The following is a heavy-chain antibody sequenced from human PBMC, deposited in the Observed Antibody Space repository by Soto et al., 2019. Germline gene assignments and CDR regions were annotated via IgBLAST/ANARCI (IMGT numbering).Heavy chain of an antibody. CDR2: IKIKTDGGTT. J-gene: IGHJ6*02. CDR1: GFTFSNAW. V-gene: IGHV3-15*01. CDR3: TTDSPPMDV. Sequence: EVQLVESGGGLVKPGGSLRLSCAASGFTFSNAWMSWVRQAPGKGLERVCRIKIKTDGGTTDYAAPVKCRFTISRDDSKNTLYLQMNSLKTEDTAVYYCTTDSPPMDVWGQGTTVTVSS.